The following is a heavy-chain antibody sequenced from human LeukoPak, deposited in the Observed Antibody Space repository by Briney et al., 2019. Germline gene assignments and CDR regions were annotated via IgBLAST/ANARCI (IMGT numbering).Heavy chain of an antibody. CDR2: IIPILGIA. Sequence: SVKVSCKASGGTFSSYAISWVRQAPGQGLEWMGRIIPILGIANYAQKFQGRVTITADKSTSTAYMELSGLRSEDTAVYYCASTPVVGTVPHGDPYGMDVWGQGTTVTVSS. D-gene: IGHD2-21*01. CDR1: GGTFSSYA. V-gene: IGHV1-69*04. CDR3: ASTPVVGTVPHGDPYGMDV. J-gene: IGHJ6*02.